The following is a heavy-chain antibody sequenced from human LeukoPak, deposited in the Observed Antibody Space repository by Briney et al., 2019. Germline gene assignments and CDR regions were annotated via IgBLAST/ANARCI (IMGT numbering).Heavy chain of an antibody. CDR1: GFTFSDYF. CDR2: ISSSGTI. V-gene: IGHV3-11*04. D-gene: IGHD2-21*02. Sequence: GGSLRLSCAASGFTFSDYFMSWIRQAPGKGLEWVSHISSSGTIYYSDSVKGRATISRDNTKNSLYLQMNSLRAEDTAVYYCARPAYCGGNCYYFPDYWGQGTLVTVSS. CDR3: ARPAYCGGNCYYFPDY. J-gene: IGHJ4*02.